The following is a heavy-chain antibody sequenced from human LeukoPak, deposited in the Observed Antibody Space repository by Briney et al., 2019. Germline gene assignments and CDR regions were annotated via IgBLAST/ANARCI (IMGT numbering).Heavy chain of an antibody. CDR1: GFTLSTYS. J-gene: IGHJ4*02. D-gene: IGHD3-22*01. Sequence: GRSLRLPCAPSGFTLSTYSMNWVRQAPGKGLEWVSSISISSSYIYYADSVKGRFTISRDNAKNSLYLQMNSLRAEDTAVYYCARDHYYDSSGYYPLFDYWGQGTLVTVSS. V-gene: IGHV3-21*01. CDR3: ARDHYYDSSGYYPLFDY. CDR2: ISISSSYI.